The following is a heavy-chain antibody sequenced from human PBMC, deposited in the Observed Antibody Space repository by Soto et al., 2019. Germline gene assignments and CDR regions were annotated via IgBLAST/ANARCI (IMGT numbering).Heavy chain of an antibody. J-gene: IGHJ4*02. Sequence: SETLSLTCAVYGWSFSGYYRSWIRQPPGKGLEWIGEINHSGSTNYNPSLKSRVTISVDTSKNQFSLKLSSVTAADTAVYYCASQRGYSGYVPDFDYWGQGTLVTVSS. CDR1: GWSFSGYY. D-gene: IGHD5-12*01. CDR3: ASQRGYSGYVPDFDY. V-gene: IGHV4-34*01. CDR2: INHSGST.